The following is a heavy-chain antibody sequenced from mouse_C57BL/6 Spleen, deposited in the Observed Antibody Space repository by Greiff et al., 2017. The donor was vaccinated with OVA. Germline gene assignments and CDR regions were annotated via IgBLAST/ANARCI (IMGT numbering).Heavy chain of an antibody. Sequence: EVKLQESGGGLVQPGGSMKLSCVASGFTFSNYWMNWVRQSPEKGLEWVAQIRLKSDNYATHYAESVKGWFTISKDDSKCSVYLKMNSLRAEDTAVYYCTGYGDYGYFDDWGTGTTVTVSS. J-gene: IGHJ1*03. D-gene: IGHD2-13*01. V-gene: IGHV6-3*01. CDR1: GFTFSNYW. CDR3: TGYGDYGYFDD. CDR2: IRLKSDNYAT.